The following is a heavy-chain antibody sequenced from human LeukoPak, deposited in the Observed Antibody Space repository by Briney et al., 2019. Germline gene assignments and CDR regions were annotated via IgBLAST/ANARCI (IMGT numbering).Heavy chain of an antibody. CDR1: GFTFSSYA. CDR2: ISGSGGST. D-gene: IGHD1-1*01. Sequence: GGSLRLSCAASGFTFSSYAMSWVRQAPGKGLEWVSTISGSGGSTYYAHSVKGRFTISRENAKNSLYLQMNSLRAGDTAVYYCARVAKERVGGVYYFDYWGQGTLVTVSS. V-gene: IGHV3-23*01. J-gene: IGHJ4*02. CDR3: ARVAKERVGGVYYFDY.